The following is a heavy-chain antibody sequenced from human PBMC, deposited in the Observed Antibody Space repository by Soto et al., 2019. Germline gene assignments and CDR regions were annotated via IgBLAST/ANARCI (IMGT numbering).Heavy chain of an antibody. V-gene: IGHV4-39*01. CDR1: GGSISSSSYY. D-gene: IGHD6-6*01. Sequence: QLQLQESGPGLVKPSETLSLTCTVAGGSISSSSYYWGWIRQPPGKGLEWIGSIYYSGSTYYNPYLKSRVTISVDKSKNQFALKLSSVTAADPAVYYWASLIAARSSEDYCGQGTLVTVSS. CDR3: ASLIAARSSEDY. CDR2: IYYSGST. J-gene: IGHJ4*02.